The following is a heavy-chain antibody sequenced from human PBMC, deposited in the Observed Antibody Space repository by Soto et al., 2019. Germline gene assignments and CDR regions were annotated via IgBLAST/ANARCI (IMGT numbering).Heavy chain of an antibody. V-gene: IGHV4-4*02. D-gene: IGHD3-3*01. CDR2: ISHGGST. Sequence: TLSLTCVVSGGSINNSYWWNWVRQPPGKGLEWIGEISHGGSTNFNPSLKSRATISVDKSKNHLSLKLDSVTAADTAVYYCARRWSDYFDYWGQRTLVTVS. CDR1: GGSINNSYW. CDR3: ARRWSDYFDY. J-gene: IGHJ4*02.